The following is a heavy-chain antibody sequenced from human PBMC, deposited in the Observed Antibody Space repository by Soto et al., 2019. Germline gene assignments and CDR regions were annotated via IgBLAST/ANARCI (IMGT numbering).Heavy chain of an antibody. J-gene: IGHJ4*02. CDR1: GGPIRSYY. CDR3: AREGFSGYAALDY. CDR2: IAYTGIT. D-gene: IGHD5-12*01. V-gene: IGHV4-59*01. Sequence: QVHLQESGPGLLKPSETLSLTCSVSGGPIRSYYLSWVRQAPGKGLEWIAYIAYTGITGYNPSIRSRVTISGDTSQTFFALKMTSVTAADTAVYYCAREGFSGYAALDYWGQGILVTVSS.